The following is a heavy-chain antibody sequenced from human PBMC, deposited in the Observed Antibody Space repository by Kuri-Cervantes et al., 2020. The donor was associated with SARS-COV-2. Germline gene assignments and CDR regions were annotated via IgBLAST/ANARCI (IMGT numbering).Heavy chain of an antibody. V-gene: IGHV2-70*01. J-gene: IGHJ4*02. CDR1: GFSLSNARMG. Sequence: SGPTLVKPTETLTLTCTVSGFSLSNARMGVSWIRQPPGKALEWLAHIDWDDDKYYSTSLKTRLTISKDTSKNQVVLTMTNMDPVDTATYYCARVRFFSAGAKSYYFDYWGQGTLVTVSS. D-gene: IGHD3-3*01. CDR3: ARVRFFSAGAKSYYFDY. CDR2: IDWDDDK.